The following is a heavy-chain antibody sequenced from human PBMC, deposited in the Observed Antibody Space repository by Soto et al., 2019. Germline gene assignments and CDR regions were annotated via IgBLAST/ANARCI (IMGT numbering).Heavy chain of an antibody. CDR2: INHSGST. J-gene: IGHJ6*03. CDR1: GGSFSGYY. Sequence: SETLSLTCSVYGGSFSGYYWSWIRQPPGKGLEWIGEINHSGSTNYNPSLKSRVTISVDTSKNQFSLKLSSVTAADTAVYYCARLVGYYYYMDVWGKGTTVTVSS. D-gene: IGHD1-26*01. CDR3: ARLVGYYYYMDV. V-gene: IGHV4-34*01.